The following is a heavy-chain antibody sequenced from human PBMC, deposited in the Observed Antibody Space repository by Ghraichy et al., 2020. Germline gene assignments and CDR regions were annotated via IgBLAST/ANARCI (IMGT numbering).Heavy chain of an antibody. V-gene: IGHV1-18*01. D-gene: IGHD2-21*01. CDR2: ISAYNSNT. Sequence: ASVKVSCKASGYTFTIYGFSWVRQAPGQGLEWMGWISAYNSNTKYAQKFQGRVTMTTYTSTSTAYMELRSLTSDDTAVYYCARDPYCADNGCYVAGGLYPWGQGTRGTVSS. CDR3: ARDPYCADNGCYVAGGLYP. CDR1: GYTFTIYG. J-gene: IGHJ5*02.